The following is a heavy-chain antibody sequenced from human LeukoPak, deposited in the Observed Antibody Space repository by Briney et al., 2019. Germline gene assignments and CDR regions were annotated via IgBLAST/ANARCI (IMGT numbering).Heavy chain of an antibody. V-gene: IGHV1-69*13. CDR3: AKYLIFGVVTRDYYFDY. J-gene: IGHJ4*02. Sequence: SVKVSCKASGGTFSSYANSWVRQAPGQGLEWMGGIIPIFGTANYAQKFQGRVTITADESTSTAYMELSSLRSEDTAVYYCAKYLIFGVVTRDYYFDYWGQGTLVTVSS. CDR2: IIPIFGTA. D-gene: IGHD3-3*01. CDR1: GGTFSSYA.